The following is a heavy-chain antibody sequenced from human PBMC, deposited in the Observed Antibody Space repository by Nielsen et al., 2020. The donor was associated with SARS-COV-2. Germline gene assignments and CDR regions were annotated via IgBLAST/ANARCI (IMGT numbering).Heavy chain of an antibody. V-gene: IGHV1-18*01. D-gene: IGHD1-26*01. Sequence: ASVKVSCKASGYTFTSYGISWVRQAPGQGLEWMGWISAYNGNTNYAQKLQGRVTMTTDTSTSTAYMELRSLRSDDTAVYYCARAVGGYYGLVTDYYYGMDVRGQGTTVTVSS. CDR1: GYTFTSYG. J-gene: IGHJ6*02. CDR3: ARAVGGYYGLVTDYYYGMDV. CDR2: ISAYNGNT.